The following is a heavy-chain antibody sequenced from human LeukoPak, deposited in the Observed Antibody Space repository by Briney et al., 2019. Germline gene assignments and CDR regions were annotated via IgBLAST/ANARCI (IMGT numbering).Heavy chain of an antibody. CDR2: ISYDGSNK. CDR3: AKDPSRYCSGGSCYGIDY. D-gene: IGHD2-15*01. V-gene: IGHV3-30*18. J-gene: IGHJ4*02. CDR1: GFTFSSYG. Sequence: GRSLRFSCAASGFTFSSYGMHWVRQAPGKGLEWVAVISYDGSNKYYADSVKGRFTIFRDNSNNTLYLQMNSLRAEDTAVYYCAKDPSRYCSGGSCYGIDYWGQGTLVTVSS.